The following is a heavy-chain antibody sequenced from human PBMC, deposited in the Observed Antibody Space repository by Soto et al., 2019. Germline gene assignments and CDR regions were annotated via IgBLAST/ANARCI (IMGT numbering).Heavy chain of an antibody. V-gene: IGHV3-23*01. CDR3: AKHAEWSTYFYYGMDV. CDR1: GFTFSSYA. Sequence: HPGGSLRLSCAASGFTFSSYAMSWVRQAPGKGLEWVSAISGSGGSTYHADSVKGRFTISRDNSKNTLYLQMNSLRAEDTAVYYCAKHAEWSTYFYYGMDVWGQGTTVTVSS. CDR2: ISGSGGST. D-gene: IGHD3-3*01. J-gene: IGHJ6*02.